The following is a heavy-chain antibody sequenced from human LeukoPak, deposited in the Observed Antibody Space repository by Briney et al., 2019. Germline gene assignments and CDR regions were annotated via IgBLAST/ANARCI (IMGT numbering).Heavy chain of an antibody. V-gene: IGHV3-15*01. Sequence: GGSLRLSCAASGFTFSTYSMNWVRQAPGKGLEWVGRIKSKTDGGTTDYAAPVKGRFTISRDDSKNTLYLQMNSLKTEDTAVYYCTTRDYSSSSNYFDYWGQGTLVTVSS. CDR1: GFTFSTYS. J-gene: IGHJ4*02. D-gene: IGHD6-6*01. CDR3: TTRDYSSSSNYFDY. CDR2: IKSKTDGGTT.